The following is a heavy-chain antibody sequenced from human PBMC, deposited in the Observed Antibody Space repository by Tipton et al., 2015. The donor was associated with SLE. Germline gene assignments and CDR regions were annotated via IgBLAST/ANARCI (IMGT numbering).Heavy chain of an antibody. CDR1: GGPISSYY. D-gene: IGHD4-17*01. V-gene: IGHV4-4*09. J-gene: IGHJ3*02. CDR3: ARGLRGAFDI. CDR2: IYTSGST. Sequence: TLSLTCTVSGGPISSYYWSWIRQPPGKGLEWIGYIYTSGSTNYNPSIKSRVTISVDTSKNQFSLKLSSVTAADTAVYYCARGLRGAFDIWGQGTMVTVSS.